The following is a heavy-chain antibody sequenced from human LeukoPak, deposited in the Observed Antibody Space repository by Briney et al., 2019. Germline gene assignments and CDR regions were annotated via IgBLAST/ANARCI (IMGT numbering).Heavy chain of an antibody. V-gene: IGHV3-21*01. D-gene: IGHD5-18*01. CDR3: ARDLDGYSYGRHQV. CDR1: GFTFSSYS. Sequence: PGGSLRLSCAASGFTFSSYSMNWVRQAPGKGLEWVSSISSSSSYIYYADSVKGRFSISRDNAKNSLYLQMNSLRAEDTAVYYCARDLDGYSYGRHQVWGQGTQVTVSS. J-gene: IGHJ4*02. CDR2: ISSSSSYI.